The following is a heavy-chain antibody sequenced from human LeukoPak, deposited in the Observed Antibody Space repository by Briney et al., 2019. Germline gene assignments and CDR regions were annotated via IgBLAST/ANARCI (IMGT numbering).Heavy chain of an antibody. CDR3: ARGSYYYDSSSGDI. Sequence: ASVKVSCKASVYTFTSYSISWVRQAPGQGLEWMGWISAYNGNTNYAQKLQGRVTMTTDTSTSTAYMELRRLRSDDTAVYYCARGSYYYDSSSGDIWGQGTMVTVSS. J-gene: IGHJ3*02. CDR2: ISAYNGNT. CDR1: VYTFTSYS. D-gene: IGHD3-22*01. V-gene: IGHV1-18*01.